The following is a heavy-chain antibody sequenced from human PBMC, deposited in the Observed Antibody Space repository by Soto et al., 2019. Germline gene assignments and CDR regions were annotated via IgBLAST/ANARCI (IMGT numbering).Heavy chain of an antibody. D-gene: IGHD1-26*01. CDR1: GGSFNSFY. CDR3: ASRRGWELLDY. CDR2: IHHSGTT. V-gene: IGHV4-34*01. Sequence: PSETLSLTCAVYGGSFNSFYWSWIRQPPGKGLEWIGEIHHSGTTNYNPSLKSRVTISLDTSRNQFSLKMTSVTAADTAVSYSASRRGWELLDYWGQGTLVTVS. J-gene: IGHJ4*02.